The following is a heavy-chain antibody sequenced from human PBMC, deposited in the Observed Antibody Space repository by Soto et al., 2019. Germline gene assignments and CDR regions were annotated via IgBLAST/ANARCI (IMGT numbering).Heavy chain of an antibody. V-gene: IGHV3-21*01. J-gene: IGHJ3*02. Sequence: GGSLRLSCAASGFTFSSYSMNWVRQAPGKGLEWVSSISSSSSYIYYADSVKGRFTISRDNAKNSLYLQMNSLRAEDTAVYYCASLHLITMIVVPPKGGDAFDIWGQGTMVTVSS. CDR2: ISSSSSYI. CDR3: ASLHLITMIVVPPKGGDAFDI. D-gene: IGHD3-22*01. CDR1: GFTFSSYS.